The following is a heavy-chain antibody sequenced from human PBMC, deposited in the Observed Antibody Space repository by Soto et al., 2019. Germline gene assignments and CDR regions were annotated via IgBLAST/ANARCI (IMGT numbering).Heavy chain of an antibody. CDR1: GYTFTSYA. V-gene: IGHV1-8*01. D-gene: IGHD2-8*01. CDR2: MNPNNSNT. Sequence: QVQLVQSGAEVKKPGASVKVSCKASGYTFTSYAINWVRQATGQGLEWMGWMNPNNSNTGYAQKFQGRVTMTRNTSQNTAYMELSSLRSEDTAVYYCARGTHPYFNDYWGQGTLVTVSS. J-gene: IGHJ4*02. CDR3: ARGTHPYFNDY.